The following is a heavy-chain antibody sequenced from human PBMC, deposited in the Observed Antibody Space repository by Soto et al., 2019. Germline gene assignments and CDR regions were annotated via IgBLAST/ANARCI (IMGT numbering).Heavy chain of an antibody. Sequence: GGSLRLSCVSSGFTFSDYAMNWVRQSPGKGLDWVAVISYDGGTKHYADSVKGRFTISRDNPKNTLHLQMNNLRAEDTAVYYCARGHHSSDFFDNLGQGTLVTVSS. D-gene: IGHD3-22*01. CDR2: ISYDGGTK. CDR1: GFTFSDYA. CDR3: ARGHHSSDFFDN. V-gene: IGHV3-30-3*01. J-gene: IGHJ4*02.